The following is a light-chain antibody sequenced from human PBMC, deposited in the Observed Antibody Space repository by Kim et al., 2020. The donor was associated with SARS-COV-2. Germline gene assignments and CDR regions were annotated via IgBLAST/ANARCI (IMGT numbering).Light chain of an antibody. CDR1: KLGDKY. J-gene: IGLJ2*01. V-gene: IGLV3-1*01. CDR3: QAWDSTLVV. CDR2: QDS. Sequence: SVPPGQTASITCSGDKLGDKYACWYQQKPGQSPVLVIYQDSKRPSGIPERFSGSNSGNTATLTISGTQAMDEADYYCQAWDSTLVVFGGGTKLTVL.